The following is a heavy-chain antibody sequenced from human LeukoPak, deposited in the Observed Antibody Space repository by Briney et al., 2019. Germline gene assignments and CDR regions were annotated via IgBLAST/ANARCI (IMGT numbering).Heavy chain of an antibody. J-gene: IGHJ5*02. V-gene: IGHV3-9*01. CDR3: AKDSHPYGSGTEGFDP. CDR1: GFTFDDYA. CDR2: ISWNSGSI. Sequence: GGSLRLSCAASGFTFDDYAMHWVRQAPGKGLEWVSGISWNSGSIGYADSVKGRFTISRDNAKNSLYLQMNSLRAEDTALYYCAKDSHPYGSGTEGFDPWGQGTLVTVSS. D-gene: IGHD3-10*01.